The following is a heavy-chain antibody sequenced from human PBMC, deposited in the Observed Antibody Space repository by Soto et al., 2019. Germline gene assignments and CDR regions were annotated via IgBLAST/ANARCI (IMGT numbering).Heavy chain of an antibody. CDR2: INPGGGAA. Sequence: ASVKVSCKASGYTFTSHSMHWVRHAPGQGLDWMGIINPGGGAATYTQKLQGRVTLTRDTSMTTVYMELSSLRSEDTAVYYCARAYSGNLSPDYWGQGAQGTVS. D-gene: IGHD4-4*01. CDR3: ARAYSGNLSPDY. V-gene: IGHV1-46*01. J-gene: IGHJ4*02. CDR1: GYTFTSHS.